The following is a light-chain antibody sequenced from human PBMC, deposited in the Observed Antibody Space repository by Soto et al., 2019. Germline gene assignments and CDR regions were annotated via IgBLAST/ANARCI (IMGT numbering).Light chain of an antibody. CDR2: GAS. V-gene: IGKV3-20*01. CDR1: QSVSSSY. J-gene: IGKJ4*01. CDR3: LQYGSSSLS. Sequence: EIVLTQSPGTLSLSPGERATLSCRASQSVSSSYLAWYQQKPGQAPRLLIYGASGRATGIPDRFSGSGTRTDFTLTISRLEPGDFAVYYCLQYGSSSLSFGGGTKAEIK.